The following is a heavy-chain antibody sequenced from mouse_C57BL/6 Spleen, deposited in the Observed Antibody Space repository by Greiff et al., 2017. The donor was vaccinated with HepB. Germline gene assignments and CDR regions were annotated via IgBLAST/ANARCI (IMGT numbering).Heavy chain of an antibody. Sequence: EVQLVESGGGLVKPGGSLKLSCAASGFTFSDYGMHWVRQAPEKGLEWVAYISSGSSTIYYADTVKGRVTISRDNAKNTLFLQMTSLRSEDTAMYSCARPGLYWYFDVWGTGTTVTVSS. V-gene: IGHV5-17*01. J-gene: IGHJ1*03. CDR3: ARPGLYWYFDV. CDR1: GFTFSDYG. CDR2: ISSGSSTI. D-gene: IGHD3-1*01.